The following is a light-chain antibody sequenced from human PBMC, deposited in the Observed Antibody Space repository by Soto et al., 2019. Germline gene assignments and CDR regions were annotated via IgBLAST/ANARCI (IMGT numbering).Light chain of an antibody. CDR1: SSDVGGYNY. Sequence: QSALTQPRLVSGSPGQSVTISCTGTSSDVGGYNYVSWYQQHPGKAPKLMIHDVSKRPSGVPDRFSGSKSGNTASLTISGLQAEDEADYYCCSYAGSYTGVFGGGTKVTVL. J-gene: IGLJ2*01. V-gene: IGLV2-11*01. CDR3: CSYAGSYTGV. CDR2: DVS.